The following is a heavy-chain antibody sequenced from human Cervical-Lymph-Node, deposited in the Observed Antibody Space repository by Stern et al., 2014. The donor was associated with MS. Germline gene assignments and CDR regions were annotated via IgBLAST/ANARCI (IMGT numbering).Heavy chain of an antibody. J-gene: IGHJ5*02. D-gene: IGHD5-18*01. CDR1: GGTFSSYA. CDR3: ASVNKGYSYGYGPILLGSWFDP. CDR2: IIPIFGTA. Sequence: VQLVESGAEVKKPGSSVKVSCKASGGTFSSYAISWVRQAPGQGLEWTGGIIPIFGTANYAQKFQGRVTITADESTSTAYMELSSLRSEDTAVYYCASVNKGYSYGYGPILLGSWFDPWGQGTLVTVSS. V-gene: IGHV1-69*01.